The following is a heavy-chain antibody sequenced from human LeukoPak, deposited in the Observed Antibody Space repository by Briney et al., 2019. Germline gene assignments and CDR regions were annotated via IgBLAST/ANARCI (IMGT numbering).Heavy chain of an antibody. J-gene: IGHJ4*02. Sequence: QSGGSLRLSCAASGFTFSSYGMSWVRQAPGKGLEWVSAISGSVGSTYYADSVKGRFTISRDNSKNTLYLQMNSLRAEDTAVYYCAKEMSAYCGVDCAGTGYWGQGTLVTVSS. D-gene: IGHD2-21*02. CDR3: AKEMSAYCGVDCAGTGY. CDR1: GFTFSSYG. CDR2: ISGSVGST. V-gene: IGHV3-23*01.